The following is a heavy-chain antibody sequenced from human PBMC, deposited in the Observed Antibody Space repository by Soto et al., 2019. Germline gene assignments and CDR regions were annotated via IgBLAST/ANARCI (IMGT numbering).Heavy chain of an antibody. CDR2: INTDGSKT. J-gene: IGHJ5*02. Sequence: EAQLVESGGTLVQPGGSLRLSCAASGFTFSTFWMHWVRQAPGKGLVWVSRINTDGSKTTYAASVKGRFTISRDNAKNTVYLQMDSLRAEDTAVYYCATVATNSYNWLDPWGQGTLVTVSS. D-gene: IGHD5-12*01. CDR3: ATVATNSYNWLDP. V-gene: IGHV3-74*01. CDR1: GFTFSTFW.